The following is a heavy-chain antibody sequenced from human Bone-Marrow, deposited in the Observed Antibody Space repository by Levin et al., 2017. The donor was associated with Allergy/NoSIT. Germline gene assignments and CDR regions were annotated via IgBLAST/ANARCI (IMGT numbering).Heavy chain of an antibody. Sequence: GESLKISCAASGFTFSSYAMSWVRQAPGKGLEWVSAISGSGGSTYYADSVKGRFTISRDNSKNTLYLQMNSLRAEDTAVYYCAKDQRFLEWLLYWTTPPLLDYWGQGTLVTVSS. D-gene: IGHD3-3*01. CDR3: AKDQRFLEWLLYWTTPPLLDY. CDR1: GFTFSSYA. J-gene: IGHJ4*02. CDR2: ISGSGGST. V-gene: IGHV3-23*01.